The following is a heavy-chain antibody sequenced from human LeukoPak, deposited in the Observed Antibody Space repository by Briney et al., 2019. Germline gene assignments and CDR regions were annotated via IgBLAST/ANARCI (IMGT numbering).Heavy chain of an antibody. CDR2: IYTSGST. CDR3: ALSLGALYCSSTSCSLNYYFDY. J-gene: IGHJ4*02. CDR1: GGSISSYY. V-gene: IGHV4-4*07. D-gene: IGHD2-2*01. Sequence: SETLSLTCTVSGGSISSYYWSWIRQPAGKGLEWIGRIYTSGSTNYNPSLKSRVTMSVDTSKNQFSLKLSSVTAADTVVYYCALSLGALYCSSTSCSLNYYFDYWGQGTLVTVSS.